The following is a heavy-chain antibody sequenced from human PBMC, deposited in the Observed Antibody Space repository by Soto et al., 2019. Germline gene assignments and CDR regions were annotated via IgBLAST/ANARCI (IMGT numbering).Heavy chain of an antibody. Sequence: GGSLRLSCAASGFTFSSYGMHWVRQAPGKGLEWVAVISYDGSNKYYADSVKGRFTISRDNSKNTLYLQMNSLRAEDTAVYYCAKDPDPYCSGGSCYSPVYWGQGTLVTVSS. CDR2: ISYDGSNK. CDR1: GFTFSSYG. V-gene: IGHV3-30*18. D-gene: IGHD2-15*01. J-gene: IGHJ4*02. CDR3: AKDPDPYCSGGSCYSPVY.